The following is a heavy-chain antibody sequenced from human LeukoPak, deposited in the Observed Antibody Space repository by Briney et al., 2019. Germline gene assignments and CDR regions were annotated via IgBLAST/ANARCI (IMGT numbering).Heavy chain of an antibody. Sequence: GGSLRLSCAASGFTFSSYAMHWVRQAPGKGLEWVAVISYDGSNKYYADSVKGRFTISRDNSKNTLYLQMNSLRAEDTAVYYCARSRSGGSLLGYWGQGTLVTVSS. CDR2: ISYDGSNK. D-gene: IGHD2-15*01. CDR3: ARSRSGGSLLGY. V-gene: IGHV3-30*04. J-gene: IGHJ4*02. CDR1: GFTFSSYA.